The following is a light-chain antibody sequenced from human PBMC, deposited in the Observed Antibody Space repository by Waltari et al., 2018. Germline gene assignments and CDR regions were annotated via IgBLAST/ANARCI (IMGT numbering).Light chain of an antibody. CDR2: GAS. Sequence: VLTQSPATLSFSPGARAPLSFRASESINSYVAWYQQKPGQATRLLIYGASNRATGIPARCSGSGSGKDFTLTINSLEPEDSAVYCCQQRYNWLTFGRGTKVEIK. CDR3: QQRYNWLT. V-gene: IGKV3-11*01. J-gene: IGKJ4*01. CDR1: ESINSY.